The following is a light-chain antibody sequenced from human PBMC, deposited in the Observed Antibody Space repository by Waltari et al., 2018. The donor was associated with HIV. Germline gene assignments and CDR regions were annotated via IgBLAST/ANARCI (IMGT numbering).Light chain of an antibody. CDR3: AAWDDSLSGLV. V-gene: IGLV1-47*01. Sequence: QSVLTQPPSASGTPGQRVTIPCSSSSSNIRSNYLSWYHQVPGPAPKLLIYRKNQRPSGVPDRFSGSKSGTSASLAISGLRSEDEADYYCAAWDDSLSGLVFGGGTKLTVL. J-gene: IGLJ3*02. CDR2: RKN. CDR1: SSNIRSNY.